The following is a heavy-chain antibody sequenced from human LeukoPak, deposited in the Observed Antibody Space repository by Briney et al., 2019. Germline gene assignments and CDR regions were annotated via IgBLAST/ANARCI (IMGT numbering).Heavy chain of an antibody. CDR1: GFTFSNYA. J-gene: IGHJ4*02. D-gene: IGHD2-8*02. V-gene: IGHV3-33*01. Sequence: GGSLTLSCAVSGFTFSNYAMHWVRQPSGKGLECVALIWYDGSNEFYADSVKGRFTISRDNSKNPLYLQLNRVRAEDTAIYYCAREAGYDTGGYPRDYWGQGTLVTVSS. CDR2: IWYDGSNE. CDR3: AREAGYDTGGYPRDY.